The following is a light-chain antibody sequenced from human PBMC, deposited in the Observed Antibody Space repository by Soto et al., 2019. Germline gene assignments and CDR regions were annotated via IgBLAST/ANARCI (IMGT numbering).Light chain of an antibody. CDR3: SSYAGSSNV. CDR2: AVS. Sequence: QSVLTQPASVSGSPGQSITISCTGTSSDVGLYDYVSWYQQHPGKAPQLMIYAVSNRPSGVSNRFSGSKSGNTASLTVSGLQAEDEADYYCSSYAGSSNVFGTGTK. J-gene: IGLJ1*01. V-gene: IGLV2-14*01. CDR1: SSDVGLYDY.